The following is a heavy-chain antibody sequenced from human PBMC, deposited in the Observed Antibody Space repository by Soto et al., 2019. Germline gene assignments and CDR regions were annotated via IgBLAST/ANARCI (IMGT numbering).Heavy chain of an antibody. CDR2: ISSNGGST. Sequence: EVQLVESGGGLVQPGGSLRLSCAASGFTFSSYAMHWVRQAPGKGLEYVSAISSNGGSTYYANSVKGRFTISRDNSKNTLYLQMGSLRAEDMAVYYCARALGYCSGGSCYAFDYWGQGTLVTVSS. CDR3: ARALGYCSGGSCYAFDY. D-gene: IGHD2-15*01. V-gene: IGHV3-64*01. J-gene: IGHJ4*02. CDR1: GFTFSSYA.